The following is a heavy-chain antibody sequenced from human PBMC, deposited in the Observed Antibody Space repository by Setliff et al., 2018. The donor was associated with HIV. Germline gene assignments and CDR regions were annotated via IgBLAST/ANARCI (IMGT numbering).Heavy chain of an antibody. J-gene: IGHJ6*02. CDR3: ARSVIGYYYYGMDV. Sequence: LRLSCAASGFTFSTYWMSWVRQAPGKGLEWVANIKQDGSNKYYADSVKGRFTISRDNSKNTLYLQMNSLRAEDTAVYYCARSVIGYYYYGMDVWGQGTLVTVSS. CDR2: IKQDGSNK. V-gene: IGHV3-7*01. CDR1: GFTFSTYW. D-gene: IGHD3-10*01.